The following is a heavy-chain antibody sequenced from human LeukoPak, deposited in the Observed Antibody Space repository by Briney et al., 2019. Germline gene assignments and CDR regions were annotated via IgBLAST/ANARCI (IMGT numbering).Heavy chain of an antibody. V-gene: IGHV4-34*01. D-gene: IGHD4-17*01. J-gene: IGHJ4*02. CDR1: GGSFSGYY. CDR3: AREGLRS. CDR2: INHSGST. Sequence: SETLSLTCAVYGGSFSGYYWSWIRQPPGKGLEWIGEINHSGSTNYNPSLKSRVAISVDTSKNQFSLKLSSVTAADTAVYYCAREGLRSWGQGTLVTVSS.